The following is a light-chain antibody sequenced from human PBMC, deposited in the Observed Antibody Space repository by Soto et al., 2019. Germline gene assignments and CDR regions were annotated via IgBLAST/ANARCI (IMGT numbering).Light chain of an antibody. V-gene: IGKV3D-15*01. CDR3: QQYNNWRS. Sequence: EIVMTQSPATLFVSPGERATLSCRASQSVSSNLAWYQQKPGQAPRLLIYDASTRATGIPARFSGSGSGTEFTLTIRSLQSEDFAVYYCQQYNNWRSFGQGTKVDIK. J-gene: IGKJ1*01. CDR1: QSVSSN. CDR2: DAS.